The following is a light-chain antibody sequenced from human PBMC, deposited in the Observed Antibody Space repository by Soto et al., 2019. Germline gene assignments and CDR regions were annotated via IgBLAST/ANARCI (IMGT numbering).Light chain of an antibody. CDR1: QSISSW. CDR2: DAS. CDR3: QQYNSYPWT. V-gene: IGKV1-5*01. J-gene: IGKJ1*01. Sequence: DIQMTQSPCTLSASVGDRVTITCRASQSISSWLAWYQQKPGKAPKLLIYDASSLESGVTSRFSGSGSGTEFTLTISSLQPDDFATYYCQQYNSYPWTFGQGTKVEIK.